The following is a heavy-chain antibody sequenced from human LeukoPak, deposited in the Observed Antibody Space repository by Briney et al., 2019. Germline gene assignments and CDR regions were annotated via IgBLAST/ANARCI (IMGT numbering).Heavy chain of an antibody. CDR1: GFTFSDYY. V-gene: IGHV3-11*04. D-gene: IGHD6-13*01. CDR2: ISSSGSML. Sequence: PGGSLRLSCTVSGFTFSDYYMSWVRQAPGNGLEWVSYISSSGSMLHYADSVEGRFTISRDNAKNSLYLQMSSLRVEDTAVYYCTRRPYSSSWYYFDYWGQGTLVTVSS. CDR3: TRRPYSSSWYYFDY. J-gene: IGHJ4*02.